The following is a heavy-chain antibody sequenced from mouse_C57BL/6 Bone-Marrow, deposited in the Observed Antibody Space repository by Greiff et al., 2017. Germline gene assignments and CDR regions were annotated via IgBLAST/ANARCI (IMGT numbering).Heavy chain of an antibody. D-gene: IGHD4-1*01. CDR2: IDPSDSYT. Sequence: VQLQQPGAELVKPGASVKLSCKASGYTFTSYWMQWVKQRPGQGLEWIGEIDPSDSYTNYNQKFKGKATLTVDTSSSTAYMQLSSLTSEDSAVYYCASHWDRFDYWGQGTTLTVSS. CDR1: GYTFTSYW. J-gene: IGHJ2*01. V-gene: IGHV1-50*01. CDR3: ASHWDRFDY.